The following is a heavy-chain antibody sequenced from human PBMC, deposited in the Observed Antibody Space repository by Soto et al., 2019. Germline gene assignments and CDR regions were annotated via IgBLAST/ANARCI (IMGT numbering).Heavy chain of an antibody. D-gene: IGHD3-10*01. J-gene: IGHJ4*02. CDR2: INHSGST. Sequence: SETLSLTCAVYGGSFSGYYWSWIRQPPGKGLESIGEINHSGSTNYNPSLKSRVTISVDTSRNQFSLKLSSVTAADTAVYYCARGYRFYGSGSYYFDYWGQGTLVTVS. CDR3: ARGYRFYGSGSYYFDY. V-gene: IGHV4-34*01. CDR1: GGSFSGYY.